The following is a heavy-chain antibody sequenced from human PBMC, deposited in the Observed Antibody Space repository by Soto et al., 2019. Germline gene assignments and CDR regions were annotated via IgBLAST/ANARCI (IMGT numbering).Heavy chain of an antibody. D-gene: IGHD2-15*01. CDR2: IYYSGST. CDR1: GGCISSSSYY. Sequence: SETLSLTCTVSGGCISSSSYYWGWIRQPPGKGLEWIGSIYYSGSTYYNPSLKSRVTISVDTSKNQFSLKLSSVTAADTAVYYCARHKVYCSGGSCYTNDWNWFDPWGQGTLVTVSS. V-gene: IGHV4-39*01. J-gene: IGHJ5*02. CDR3: ARHKVYCSGGSCYTNDWNWFDP.